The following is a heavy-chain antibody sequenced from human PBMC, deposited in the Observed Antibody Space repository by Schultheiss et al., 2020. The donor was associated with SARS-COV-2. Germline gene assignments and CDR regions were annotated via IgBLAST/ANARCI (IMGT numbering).Heavy chain of an antibody. CDR1: GFTFSSYS. J-gene: IGHJ6*02. CDR3: ARALTTVTTPGYYYGMDV. D-gene: IGHD4-11*01. V-gene: IGHV3-21*01. CDR2: ISSSSSYI. Sequence: GGSLRLSCAASGFTFSSYSMNWVRQAPGKGLEWVSSISSSSSYIYYADSVKGRFTISRDNAKNSLYLQMNSLRAEDTAVYYCARALTTVTTPGYYYGMDVWGQGTTVTVSS.